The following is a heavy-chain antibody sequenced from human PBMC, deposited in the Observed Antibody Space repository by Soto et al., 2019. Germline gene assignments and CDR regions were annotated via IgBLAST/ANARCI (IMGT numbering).Heavy chain of an antibody. CDR1: GFSLSPYW. J-gene: IGHJ4*02. CDR2: LSSDGFGA. D-gene: IGHD3-16*01. V-gene: IGHV3-74*03. CDR3: ARDLGGPDY. Sequence: GGSLRLSCSASGFSLSPYWMHWVRQVPGRGLEWVARLSSDGFGAAYADSVKGRFFISRDIARNTLSLQMNSLRADDTAVYYCARDLGGPDYWGRGTSVTVSS.